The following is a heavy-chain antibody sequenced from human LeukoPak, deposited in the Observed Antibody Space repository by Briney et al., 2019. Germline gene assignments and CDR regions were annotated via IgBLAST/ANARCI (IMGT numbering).Heavy chain of an antibody. D-gene: IGHD3-16*02. CDR1: GFTFSSYS. J-gene: IGHJ4*02. CDR2: ISSSSSYI. CDR3: ARSLRLGELSLTDLDY. Sequence: GSLRLSCAASGFTFSSYSMNWVRQAPGKGLEWVSSISSSSSYIYYADSVKGRFTISRDNAKNSLYLQMNSLRAEDTAVYYCARSLRLGELSLTDLDYWGQGTLVTVSS. V-gene: IGHV3-21*01.